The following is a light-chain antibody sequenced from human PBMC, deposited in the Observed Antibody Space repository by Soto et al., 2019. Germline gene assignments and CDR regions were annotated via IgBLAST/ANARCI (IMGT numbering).Light chain of an antibody. CDR1: QSISNW. CDR3: QQYNTSPWT. V-gene: IGKV1-5*01. CDR2: DAS. J-gene: IGKJ1*01. Sequence: DIHMTQSPSTLSASVGDRVTITCRASQSISNWLAWYQQRPGTAPNLLIFDASTLESGVPSRFSGSGSGTEFTLTISGLQPDDFATYYCQQYNTSPWTSGQATKVDIK.